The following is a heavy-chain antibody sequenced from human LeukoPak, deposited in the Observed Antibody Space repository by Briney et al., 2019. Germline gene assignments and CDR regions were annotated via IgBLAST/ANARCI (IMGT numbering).Heavy chain of an antibody. Sequence: GGSLRLSCSASGFTFRNYGMHWVRQAPGKGLEYVSTISSYGGSTHHADLVKGRFTISRDNSKNTLYLQMSSLRAEDTAVYYCVKDLYSYSFDYWGQGTLVTVSS. J-gene: IGHJ4*02. CDR1: GFTFRNYG. CDR3: VKDLYSYSFDY. D-gene: IGHD2-8*01. V-gene: IGHV3-64D*09. CDR2: ISSYGGST.